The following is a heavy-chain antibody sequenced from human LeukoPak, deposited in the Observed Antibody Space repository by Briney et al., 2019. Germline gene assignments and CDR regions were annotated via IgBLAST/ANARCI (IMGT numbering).Heavy chain of an antibody. J-gene: IGHJ4*02. V-gene: IGHV1-2*02. CDR2: INPDTGGT. Sequence: ASVKVSCKASGYTFTGYYLHWVRQAPGQGLEWMGWINPDTGGTTYAQKFQGRVTMTSDTSISTAYMELSLRTDDTAVYYCAKFDQDWGTFDYWGQGTVVTVSS. CDR3: AKFDQDWGTFDY. CDR1: GYTFTGYY. D-gene: IGHD7-27*01.